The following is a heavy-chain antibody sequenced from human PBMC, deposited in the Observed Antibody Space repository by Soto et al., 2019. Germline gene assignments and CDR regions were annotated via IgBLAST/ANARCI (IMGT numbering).Heavy chain of an antibody. CDR1: VSTFRSSA. CDR3: AKGGTYYDDTSGYPRFDP. CDR2: VSGSGGWE. V-gene: IGHV3-23*01. J-gene: IGHJ5*02. D-gene: IGHD3-22*01. Sequence: PGGCLRLSCAASVSTFRSSAITWVRQAPGKGLEWVSAVSGSGGWEYSAGAVKDRFNISRDNSKNTLYLQMNRLRAEDTVVYYYAKGGTYYDDTSGYPRFDPCGQGTLGTVSS.